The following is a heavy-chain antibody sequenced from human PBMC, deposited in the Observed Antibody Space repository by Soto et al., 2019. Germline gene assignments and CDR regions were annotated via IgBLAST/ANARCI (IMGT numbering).Heavy chain of an antibody. D-gene: IGHD3-10*01. CDR2: IYYSGST. V-gene: IGHV4-39*01. J-gene: IGHJ6*02. Sequence: PSETLSLTCTVSGGSMSSSNWWNWVRQPPGKGLEWIGSIYYSGSTYYNPSLKSRVTISVDTSKNQFSLKLSSVTAADTAVYYCARGSYSFQYYYYYYGMDVWGQGTTVPVSS. CDR3: ARGSYSFQYYYYYYGMDV. CDR1: GGSMSSSNW.